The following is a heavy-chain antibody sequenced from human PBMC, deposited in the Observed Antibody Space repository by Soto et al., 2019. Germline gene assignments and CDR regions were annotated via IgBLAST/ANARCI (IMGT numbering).Heavy chain of an antibody. Sequence: GGSLRLSCAASGFTFSRYGMHWVRQAPGKGLEWVAVIWTDGSYEYYADSVMGRFTISRDNSKNTLYLQMNSLRAEDTAVYYCARAGHDSSGYYFGGLDYWGPGTLVTVSS. CDR1: GFTFSRYG. CDR3: ARAGHDSSGYYFGGLDY. V-gene: IGHV3-33*01. CDR2: IWTDGSYE. D-gene: IGHD3-22*01. J-gene: IGHJ4*02.